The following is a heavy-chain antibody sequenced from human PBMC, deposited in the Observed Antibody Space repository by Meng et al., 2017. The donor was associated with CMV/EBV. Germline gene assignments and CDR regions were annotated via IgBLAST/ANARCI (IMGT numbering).Heavy chain of an antibody. D-gene: IGHD4-11*01. CDR1: GFTFSDYY. CDR3: AREPPGNYIYYYYGMDV. Sequence: GGSLRLSCAASGFTFSDYYMSWIRQAPGKGLGWVSYISSSGSTIYYADSVKGRFTISRDNAKNSLYLQMNSLRAEDTAVYYCAREPPGNYIYYYYGMDVWGQGTTVTVSS. CDR2: ISSSGSTI. V-gene: IGHV3-11*04. J-gene: IGHJ6*02.